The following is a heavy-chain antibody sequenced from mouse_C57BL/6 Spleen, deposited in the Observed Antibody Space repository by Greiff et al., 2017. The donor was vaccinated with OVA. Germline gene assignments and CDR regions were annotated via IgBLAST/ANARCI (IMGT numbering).Heavy chain of an antibody. D-gene: IGHD1-1*01. J-gene: IGHJ3*01. Sequence: QVQLKQSGAELVRPGASVKLSCKASGYTFTDYYINWVKQRPGQGLEWIARIYPGSGNTYYNEKFKGKATLTAEKSSSTAYMQLSSLTSEDSAVYVCAREGYYGSTSWFAYWGQGTLVTVSA. CDR1: GYTFTDYY. CDR2: IYPGSGNT. V-gene: IGHV1-76*01. CDR3: AREGYYGSTSWFAY.